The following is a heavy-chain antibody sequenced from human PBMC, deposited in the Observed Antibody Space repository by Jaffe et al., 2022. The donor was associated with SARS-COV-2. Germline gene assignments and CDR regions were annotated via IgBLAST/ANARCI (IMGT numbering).Heavy chain of an antibody. Sequence: QLVESGGVVVQPGGSLRLSCAASGFRFDDFTMHWVRQVPEKGLQWVSLISWDGTTTDYADSVKGRFAISRDNRRNSLYLLMNNLTTEDTGLYYCAKGGVYFFYMDVWGRGTTVAVSS. CDR2: ISWDGTTT. V-gene: IGHV3-43*01. D-gene: IGHD3-16*01. CDR3: AKGGVYFFYMDV. J-gene: IGHJ6*03. CDR1: GFRFDDFT.